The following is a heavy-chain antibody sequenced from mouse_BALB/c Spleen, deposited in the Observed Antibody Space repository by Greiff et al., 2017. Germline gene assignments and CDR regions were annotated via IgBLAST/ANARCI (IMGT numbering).Heavy chain of an antibody. CDR3: ARDTATWEGFAY. J-gene: IGHJ3*01. Sequence: EVNVVESGGGLVQPGGSLRLSCATSGFTFTDYYMSWVRQPPGKALEWLGFIRNKANGYTTEYSASVKGRFTISRDNSQSILYLQMNTLRAEDSATYYCARDTATWEGFAYWGQGTLVTVSA. CDR1: GFTFTDYY. D-gene: IGHD1-2*01. CDR2: IRNKANGYTT. V-gene: IGHV7-3*02.